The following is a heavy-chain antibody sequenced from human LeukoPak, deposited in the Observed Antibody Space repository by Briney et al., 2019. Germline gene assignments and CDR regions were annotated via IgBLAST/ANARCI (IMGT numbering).Heavy chain of an antibody. J-gene: IGHJ4*02. CDR2: IRYDGSKE. CDR3: AKDKDKAQEGLFDS. Sequence: PGGSLRLSCAASGFVFSGHGMYWVRQAPGKGLEWVAFIRYDGSKENYVASVNGRFTISRDNSKNMVYLQMSSLRVEDTAVYYCAKDKDKAQEGLFDSWGQGTLVTVSS. CDR1: GFVFSGHG. V-gene: IGHV3-30*02.